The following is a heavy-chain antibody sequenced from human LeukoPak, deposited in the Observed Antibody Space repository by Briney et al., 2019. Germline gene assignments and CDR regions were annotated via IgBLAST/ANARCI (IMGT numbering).Heavy chain of an antibody. J-gene: IGHJ6*03. D-gene: IGHD3-10*02. CDR1: GFTFSSYN. Sequence: GSLRLSCAASGFTFSSYNMNWVRQAPGKGLEWVSYISSSGSTIYYADSVKGRFTISRDNAKNSLYLQMNSLRAEDTAVYYCAELGITMIGGVWGKGTTVTIS. CDR2: ISSSGSTI. V-gene: IGHV3-48*03. CDR3: AELGITMIGGV.